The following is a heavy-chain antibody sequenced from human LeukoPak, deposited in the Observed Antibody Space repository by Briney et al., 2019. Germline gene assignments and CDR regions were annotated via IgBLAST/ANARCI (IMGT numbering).Heavy chain of an antibody. D-gene: IGHD3-10*01. V-gene: IGHV3-23*01. CDR3: AKSVYHSGNY. CDR2: ISGGTT. CDR1: GFTISTYG. J-gene: IGHJ4*02. Sequence: GGSLRLSCAASGFTISTYGMSWVRQAPGKGLEWVSSISGGTTYYEDSVKGRFTISRDNSKNTVSLQMNSLRAEDTAVYYCAKSVYHSGNYWGQGTLVTVSS.